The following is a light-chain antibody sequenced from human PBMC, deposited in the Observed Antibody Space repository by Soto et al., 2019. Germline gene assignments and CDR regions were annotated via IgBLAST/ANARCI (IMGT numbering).Light chain of an antibody. J-gene: IGKJ1*01. V-gene: IGKV3-20*01. CDR1: QSLSSSY. Sequence: EIVFTQSPGTLSLSPGERATLSCRASQSLSSSYLAWYQQKPGQAPRLLIYGASSRATGIPDRFSGSGSGTDFTLTISRXEPEDFAVYYCQQYGSSQWTFGQGTKVDTK. CDR3: QQYGSSQWT. CDR2: GAS.